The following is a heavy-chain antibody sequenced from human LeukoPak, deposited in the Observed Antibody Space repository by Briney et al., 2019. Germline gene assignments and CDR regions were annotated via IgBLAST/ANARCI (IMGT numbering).Heavy chain of an antibody. Sequence: SSVRVSCKASGGTLSSYAISWVRQAPGQGLEWMGGIIPIFGTANYAQKFQGSVTITADESTSTAYMELSSLRSEDTAVYYCAGSTVTRLAEYFQHWGQGTLVTVSS. V-gene: IGHV1-69*13. D-gene: IGHD4-17*01. CDR2: IIPIFGTA. J-gene: IGHJ1*01. CDR1: GGTLSSYA. CDR3: AGSTVTRLAEYFQH.